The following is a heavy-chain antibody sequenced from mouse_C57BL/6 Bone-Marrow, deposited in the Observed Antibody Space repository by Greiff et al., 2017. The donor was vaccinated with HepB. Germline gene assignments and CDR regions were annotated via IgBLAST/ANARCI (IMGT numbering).Heavy chain of an antibody. D-gene: IGHD3-2*02. CDR3: ARSRELRPFAY. CDR1: GYTFTSYG. J-gene: IGHJ3*01. CDR2: IYPRSGNT. V-gene: IGHV1-81*01. Sequence: LVESGAELARPGDSVKLSCKASGYTFTSYGISWVKQRTGQGLEWIGEIYPRSGNTYYNEKFKGKATLTADKSSSTAYMELRSLTSEDSAVYFRARSRELRPFAYWGQGTLVTVSA.